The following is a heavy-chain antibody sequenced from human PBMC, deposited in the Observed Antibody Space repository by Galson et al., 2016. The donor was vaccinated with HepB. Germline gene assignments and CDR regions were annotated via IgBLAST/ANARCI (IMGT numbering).Heavy chain of an antibody. CDR3: VRGKKNAWYAYKRSYYYNLEV. D-gene: IGHD3-3*01. V-gene: IGHV3-69-1*02. CDR1: GFDFSHYD. Sequence: SLRLSCAASGFDFSHYDMNWVRKAPGKGLEWIAHISYSNGVSYAAAVKGRFTISRDNARDSVFLEMRSLRAEDTATYYCVRGKKNAWYAYKRSYYYNLEVWGRGISVIVSS. J-gene: IGHJ6*02. CDR2: ISYSNGV.